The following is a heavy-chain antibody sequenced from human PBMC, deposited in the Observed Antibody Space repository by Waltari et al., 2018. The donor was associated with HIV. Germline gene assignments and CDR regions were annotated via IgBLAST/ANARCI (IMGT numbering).Heavy chain of an antibody. CDR3: ARDHRGNKLLYGMDV. J-gene: IGHJ6*02. V-gene: IGHV1-69*01. Sequence: QVQLVQSGAEVKKPGSSVRVSCKVSGGTFSSYAINWVRQAPRQGLEWMGGIIPAFGTANYAERFQGRVTITADEYTSTAYMDLSSLRSEDKAVYFCARDHRGNKLLYGMDVWGQGTTVTV. CDR1: GGTFSSYA. CDR2: IIPAFGTA.